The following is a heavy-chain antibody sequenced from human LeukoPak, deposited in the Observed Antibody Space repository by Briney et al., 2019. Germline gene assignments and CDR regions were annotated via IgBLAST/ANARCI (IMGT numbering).Heavy chain of an antibody. J-gene: IGHJ4*02. Sequence: SETLSLTCSVSGGSISSNYWSWIRQPPGKGLEWIGYIYYTGSTNYNPSLKSRVTISVDTSKNHFSLKLNSVTAADTAVYYCARELCSTTTCYSDYWGQGTLVTVSS. CDR3: ARELCSTTTCYSDY. CDR1: GGSISSNY. CDR2: IYYTGST. V-gene: IGHV4-59*01. D-gene: IGHD2-2*01.